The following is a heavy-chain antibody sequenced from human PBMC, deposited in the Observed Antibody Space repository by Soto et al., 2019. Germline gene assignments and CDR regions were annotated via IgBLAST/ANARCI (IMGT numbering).Heavy chain of an antibody. D-gene: IGHD3-22*01. CDR1: GFTFTSSA. Sequence: GASVKVSCKASGFTFTSSAVQWVRQARGQRLERIGWIVVGSGNTNYAQKFQERVTITRDMSTSTAYMELSSLRSEDTAVYYCAAAYYYDSSGWEPPVNYYYGMDVWGQGTTVTVSS. V-gene: IGHV1-58*01. CDR2: IVVGSGNT. CDR3: AAAYYYDSSGWEPPVNYYYGMDV. J-gene: IGHJ6*02.